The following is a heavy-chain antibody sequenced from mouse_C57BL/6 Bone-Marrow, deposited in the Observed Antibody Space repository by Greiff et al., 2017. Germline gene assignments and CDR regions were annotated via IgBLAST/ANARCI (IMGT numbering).Heavy chain of an antibody. D-gene: IGHD1-1*01. CDR1: GFTFTDYY. J-gene: IGHJ2*01. Sequence: EVKLMESGGGLVQPGASLRLSCAASGFTFTDYYMSWVRQPPGKAPEWLAVIRNKANGYTTEYTASVKGRFTISRDNSQNILYLQMNTLRAEDSATYYCVKAQYSSFFDYWGQGTTLTVSA. V-gene: IGHV7-4*01. CDR2: IRNKANGYTT. CDR3: VKAQYSSFFDY.